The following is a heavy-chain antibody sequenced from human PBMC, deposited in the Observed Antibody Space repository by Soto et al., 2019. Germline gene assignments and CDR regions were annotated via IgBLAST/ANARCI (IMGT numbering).Heavy chain of an antibody. CDR1: GGTFSSYA. CDR2: IIPIFGTA. CDR3: ARDFGNGVVKHDQIGDYYYGLDV. J-gene: IGHJ6*02. V-gene: IGHV1-69*06. Sequence: GASVKVSCKASGGTFSSYAISWVRQAPGQGLEWMGGIIPIFGTANYAQKFQGRVTITADKSTSTAYMELSSLRSEDTAVYYCARDFGNGVVKHDQIGDYYYGLDVWGQGTTVTVSS. D-gene: IGHD3-3*01.